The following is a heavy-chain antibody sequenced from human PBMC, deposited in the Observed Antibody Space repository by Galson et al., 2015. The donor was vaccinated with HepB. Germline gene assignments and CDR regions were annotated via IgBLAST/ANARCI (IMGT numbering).Heavy chain of an antibody. J-gene: IGHJ4*02. CDR2: INWNSGSI. CDR1: GFIFDDYA. D-gene: IGHD1-26*01. V-gene: IGHV3-9*01. Sequence: SLRLSCAASGFIFDDYAMHWVRQARGKGLEWVSSINWNSGSIDYADSVRGRFTISRDAAKNSLYLQMNSLRTEDTALYYCVKDISWEIPEGAFHYWGQGTLVTVSS. CDR3: VKDISWEIPEGAFHY.